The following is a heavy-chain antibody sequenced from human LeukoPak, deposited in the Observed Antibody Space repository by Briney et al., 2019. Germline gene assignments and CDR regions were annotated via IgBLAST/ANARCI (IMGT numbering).Heavy chain of an antibody. V-gene: IGHV4-61*02. D-gene: IGHD1-1*01. CDR3: VGEATTFDY. Sequence: SETLSLTCTVSGNSISSGDNYWSWIRQPAGKGLEWIGRIYTSGSTNYNPSLKSRVTISVDTSKNQFSLKLSSVTAADTAVYYCVGEATTFDYWGQGTLVTVSS. CDR1: GNSISSGDNY. CDR2: IYTSGST. J-gene: IGHJ4*02.